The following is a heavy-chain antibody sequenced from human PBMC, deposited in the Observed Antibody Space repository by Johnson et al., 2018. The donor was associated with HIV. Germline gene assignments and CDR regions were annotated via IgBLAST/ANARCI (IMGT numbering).Heavy chain of an antibody. CDR2: ISDSGGRT. CDR1: GFTFSSYA. D-gene: IGHD6-13*01. J-gene: IGHJ1*01. Sequence: VQLVESGGGLVQPGGSLRLSCAASGFTFSSYAMSWVRQAPGKGLEWVSGISDSGGRTDYADSVKGRFSISRDNSENTLYLQMNSLRSEDTAVYYCAKAGQLGDNVRGLLGLRWAMWG. CDR3: AKAGQLGDNVRGLLGLRWAM. V-gene: IGHV3-23*04.